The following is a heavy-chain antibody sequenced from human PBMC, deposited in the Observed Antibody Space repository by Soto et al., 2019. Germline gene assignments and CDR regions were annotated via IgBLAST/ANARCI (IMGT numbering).Heavy chain of an antibody. D-gene: IGHD3-3*01. V-gene: IGHV6-1*01. Sequence: PSQTLSLTCAISGDSVSSNSAAWNWIRQSPSRGLEWLGRTYYRSKWYNDYAVSVKSRITINPDTSKNQFSLQLNSVTPEDTAVYYCARVPYYDFWSGQLIGYGMDVWGQGTTVTVSS. CDR1: GDSVSSNSAA. CDR2: TYYRSKWYN. CDR3: ARVPYYDFWSGQLIGYGMDV. J-gene: IGHJ6*02.